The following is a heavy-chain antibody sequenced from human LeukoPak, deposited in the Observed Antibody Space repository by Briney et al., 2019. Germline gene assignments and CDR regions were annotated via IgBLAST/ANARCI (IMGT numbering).Heavy chain of an antibody. D-gene: IGHD6-13*01. Sequence: GGSLRLSCAASGFTFSRYWMSWVRQAPGKGLEWVANIKQDGSEKYYVDSVKGRFTISRDNAKNSLYLQMNSLRAEDTAVYYCAREGHSQWGQGTLVTVSS. CDR2: IKQDGSEK. V-gene: IGHV3-7*01. J-gene: IGHJ4*02. CDR3: AREGHSQ. CDR1: GFTFSRYW.